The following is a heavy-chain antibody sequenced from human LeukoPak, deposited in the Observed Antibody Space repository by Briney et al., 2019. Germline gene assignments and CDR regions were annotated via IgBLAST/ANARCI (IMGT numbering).Heavy chain of an antibody. CDR1: GGTFSSYT. J-gene: IGHJ4*02. Sequence: ASVKVSCKASGGTFSSYTITWVRQAPGQGLKWMGGISPISGTTNYAQKFQGRVTITTDESTSTAYMELSSLRSEDTAVYYCATPPTGTTTTGEYYFDYWGQGTLVTVSS. CDR3: ATPPTGTTTTGEYYFDY. D-gene: IGHD1-1*01. V-gene: IGHV1-69*05. CDR2: ISPISGTT.